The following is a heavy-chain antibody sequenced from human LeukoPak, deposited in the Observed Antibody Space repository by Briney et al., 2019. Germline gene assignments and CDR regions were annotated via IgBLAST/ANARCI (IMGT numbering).Heavy chain of an antibody. CDR2: ISSSGGST. CDR1: GFTFSNYA. Sequence: GGSLRLSCAASGFTFSNYAMSWVRQAPGKGLEWVSTISSSGGSTFYADSVKGRFTISRDNSKNTLYLQINSLRAVGTAVYYCATDPLAYYWGQGTLVTVSS. CDR3: ATDPLAYY. V-gene: IGHV3-23*01. D-gene: IGHD6-6*01. J-gene: IGHJ4*02.